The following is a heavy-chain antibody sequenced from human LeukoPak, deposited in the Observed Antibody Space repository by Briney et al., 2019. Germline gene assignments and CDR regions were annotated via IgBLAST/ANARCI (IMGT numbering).Heavy chain of an antibody. J-gene: IGHJ4*02. CDR3: ARRAYDILTGGLDYFDY. CDR2: IYPGDSDT. CDR1: GYSFTSYW. Sequence: GESLKISCKGSGYSFTSYWIGWVRQMPGKGLEWMGIIYPGDSDTRYSPSFQGQVTISADKSISTAYLQWSSLKASDTATYYCARRAYDILTGGLDYFDYWGQGTLVTVSS. V-gene: IGHV5-51*01. D-gene: IGHD3-9*01.